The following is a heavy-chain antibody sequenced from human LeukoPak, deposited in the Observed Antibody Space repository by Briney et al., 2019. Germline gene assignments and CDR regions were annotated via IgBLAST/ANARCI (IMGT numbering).Heavy chain of an antibody. CDR1: GGSISSYY. CDR2: IYYSGST. J-gene: IGHJ4*02. Sequence: SETLSLTCTVSGGSISSYYWSWIRQPPGKGLEWIGYIYYSGSTNYNPSLKSRVTISVDTSKNQFSLKLSSVTAADTAVYYCARIGRGYSYRGPFDYWGQGTLVTVSS. CDR3: ARIGRGYSYRGPFDY. D-gene: IGHD5-18*01. V-gene: IGHV4-59*01.